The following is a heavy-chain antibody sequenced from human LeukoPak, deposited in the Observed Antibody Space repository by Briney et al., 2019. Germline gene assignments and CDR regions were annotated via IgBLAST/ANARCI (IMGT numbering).Heavy chain of an antibody. V-gene: IGHV3-30*18. D-gene: IGHD2-2*01. CDR1: GFTFSSYG. J-gene: IGHJ1*01. CDR3: AKDLFRSTGGGYFQH. CDR2: ISFDGSNK. Sequence: GGSLRLSCASSGFTFSSYGMHWVRQAPGRGLDGVAVISFDGSNKYYADSVKGRFTISRDNSKNTLYLQMNSLRAEDTAVYYCAKDLFRSTGGGYFQHWGQGTLVTVSS.